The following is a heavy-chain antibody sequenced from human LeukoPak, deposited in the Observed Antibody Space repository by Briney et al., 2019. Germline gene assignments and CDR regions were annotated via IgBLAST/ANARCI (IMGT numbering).Heavy chain of an antibody. Sequence: PSETLSLTCTVSGGSISSSRYYWSWIRQPPGKGLEWIGYMYHSGSINYNPSLKSRVSISVDTSKNQFSLKLSSVTAADTAVYYCARTYGSGNWFDPWGQGTLVTVSS. CDR3: ARTYGSGNWFDP. V-gene: IGHV4-61*01. CDR2: MYHSGSI. CDR1: GGSISSSRYY. D-gene: IGHD3-10*01. J-gene: IGHJ5*02.